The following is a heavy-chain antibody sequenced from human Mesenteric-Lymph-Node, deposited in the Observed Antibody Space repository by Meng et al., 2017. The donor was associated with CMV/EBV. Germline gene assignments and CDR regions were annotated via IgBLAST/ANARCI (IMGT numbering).Heavy chain of an antibody. CDR3: ATSPYRSSSVFDY. CDR2: LSWNSDEI. J-gene: IGHJ4*02. V-gene: IGHV3-9*01. Sequence: SLKISCVASGFTFDDYAMHWVRQAAGKGPEWVSGLSWNSDEIAYADSVKGRFTISKDNAKNTLYLQMNSLRAEDTAVYYCATSPYRSSSVFDYWGQGTLVTVSS. D-gene: IGHD6-6*01. CDR1: GFTFDDYA.